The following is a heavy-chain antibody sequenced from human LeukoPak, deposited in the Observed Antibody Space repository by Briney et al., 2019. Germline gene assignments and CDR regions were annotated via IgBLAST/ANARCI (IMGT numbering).Heavy chain of an antibody. V-gene: IGHV3-7*01. D-gene: IGHD6-13*01. CDR2: IKQDGSAK. J-gene: IGHJ1*01. CDR3: ARDFRYSSRQH. Sequence: PGGSLRLSCAASGFTFSSHWMSWVRQAPGKGLEWVANIKQDGSAKYYVDSVRGRFTISRDNAKNSLYLQMNSLRAEDTAVYYCARDFRYSSRQHWGQGTLVTVSS. CDR1: GFTFSSHW.